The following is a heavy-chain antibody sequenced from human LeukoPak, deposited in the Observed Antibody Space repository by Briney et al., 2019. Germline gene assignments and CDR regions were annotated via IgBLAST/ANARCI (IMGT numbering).Heavy chain of an antibody. CDR2: IYYTGAT. Sequence: PSETLSLTCIVSGVAITSDSYYWRWIRHHPGKGLEWIGNIYYTGATDYSPSLKSRVIISLDTSKNQFSLNLSSVTAADTAVYYCSRDATYFYDRSGYYYPYDAFDIWGQGTMVTVSS. D-gene: IGHD3-22*01. J-gene: IGHJ3*02. V-gene: IGHV4-31*03. CDR3: SRDATYFYDRSGYYYPYDAFDI. CDR1: GVAITSDSYY.